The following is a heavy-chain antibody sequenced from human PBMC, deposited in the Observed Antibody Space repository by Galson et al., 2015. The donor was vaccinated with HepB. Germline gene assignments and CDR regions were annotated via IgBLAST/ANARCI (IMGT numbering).Heavy chain of an antibody. J-gene: IGHJ4*02. CDR3: ARNYFPIAALDPQYFDY. D-gene: IGHD6-6*01. V-gene: IGHV4-38-2*01. Sequence: ETLSLTCPVSGYSISSGYYWGWIRQPPGKGLEWIGSIYYSGSTYYNPSLKSRVTISVDTSKNQFSLKLSSVTAADTAVYYCARNYFPIAALDPQYFDYWGQGTLVTVSS. CDR1: GYSISSGYY. CDR2: IYYSGST.